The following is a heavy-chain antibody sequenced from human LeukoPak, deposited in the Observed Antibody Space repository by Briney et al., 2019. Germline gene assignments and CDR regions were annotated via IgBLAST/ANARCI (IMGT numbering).Heavy chain of an antibody. CDR3: ARDGDARGGGEFDY. J-gene: IGHJ4*02. Sequence: PSETLSLTCTVSGGSISSSSYYWGWIRQPPGKGLEWIGSIYYSGSTYYNPSLKSRVTISVDTSKNQFSLKLSSVTAADTAVYYCARDGDARGGGEFDYWGQGTLVTVSS. D-gene: IGHD7-27*01. CDR2: IYYSGST. V-gene: IGHV4-39*07. CDR1: GGSISSSSYY.